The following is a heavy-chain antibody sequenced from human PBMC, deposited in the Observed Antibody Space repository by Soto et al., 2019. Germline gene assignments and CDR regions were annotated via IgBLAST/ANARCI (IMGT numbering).Heavy chain of an antibody. CDR1: GFTFSSYA. D-gene: IGHD1-1*01. J-gene: IGHJ5*02. Sequence: PGGSLRLSCAASGFTFSSYAMNWVRQAPGKGLEWVSAISGSGGSTYYADSVKGRFTISRDNSKNTLYLQMNSLRAEDTAVYYCAKDSENWNDGWFDPWGQGTLVTVSS. CDR3: AKDSENWNDGWFDP. V-gene: IGHV3-23*01. CDR2: ISGSGGST.